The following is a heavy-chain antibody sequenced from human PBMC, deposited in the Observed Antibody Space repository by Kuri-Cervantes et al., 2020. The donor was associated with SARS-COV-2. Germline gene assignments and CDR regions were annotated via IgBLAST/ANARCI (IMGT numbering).Heavy chain of an antibody. V-gene: IGHV4-61*02. Sequence: SETLSLTCTVSGGSISSGSYYWSWIRQPAGKGLEWIGRIYTSGSTNYNPSLKSRVTISVDTSKNQFSLKLSSVTAADTAVYYCARRTVGHFDLWGRGTLVTVSS. CDR2: IYTSGST. CDR3: ARRTVGHFDL. D-gene: IGHD3-16*01. CDR1: GGSISSGSYY. J-gene: IGHJ2*01.